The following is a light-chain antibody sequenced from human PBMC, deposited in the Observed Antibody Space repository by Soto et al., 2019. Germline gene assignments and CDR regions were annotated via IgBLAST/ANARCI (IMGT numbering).Light chain of an antibody. Sequence: QSVLTQPPSVSAAPGQKVTISCFGSSSSIGNNYVSWYQQLPGTAPKLLIYDSNKRPSGIPDRFSGSKSGTSATLGITGLQTGDEADYNGATWDSSLRGVVFGGGTKLTVL. J-gene: IGLJ2*01. CDR2: DSN. CDR1: SSSIGNNY. V-gene: IGLV1-51*01. CDR3: ATWDSSLRGVV.